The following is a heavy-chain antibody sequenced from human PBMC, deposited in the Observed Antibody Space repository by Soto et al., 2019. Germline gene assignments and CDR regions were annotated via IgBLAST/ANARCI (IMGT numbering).Heavy chain of an antibody. J-gene: IGHJ4*02. CDR3: ATACFRGTAIQQFEH. D-gene: IGHD3-16*01. CDR2: IIPVFAST. CDR1: GGTFSTYG. V-gene: IGHV1-69*01. Sequence: QVHLVQSGAEVKKPASSVKVSCQASGGTFSTYGITWVRQAPGHGLEWMGAIIPVFASTSSAQLFRGRLSITADEVSSTAYMELSGLTSEDTAVYYCATACFRGTAIQQFEHWGQGNLVTVS.